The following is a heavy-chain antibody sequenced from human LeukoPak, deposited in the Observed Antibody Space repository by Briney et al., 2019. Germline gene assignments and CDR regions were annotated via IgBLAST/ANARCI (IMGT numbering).Heavy chain of an antibody. V-gene: IGHV3-30*04. CDR3: AKDPRLWAAEDYYYMDV. D-gene: IGHD4/OR15-4a*01. J-gene: IGHJ6*03. Sequence: QAGGSLRLSCAASGFTFSSYAMHWVRQAPGKGLEWVAVISYDGSNKYYADSVKGRFTISRDNSKNTLYLQMNSLRGEDTAVYYCAKDPRLWAAEDYYYMDVWGKGTTVTISS. CDR2: ISYDGSNK. CDR1: GFTFSSYA.